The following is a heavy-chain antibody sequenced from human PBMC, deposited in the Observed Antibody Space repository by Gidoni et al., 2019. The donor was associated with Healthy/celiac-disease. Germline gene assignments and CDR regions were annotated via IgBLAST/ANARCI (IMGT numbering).Heavy chain of an antibody. CDR3: ARSGSSSWYGGKDWFDP. CDR1: GGSISSSSYY. J-gene: IGHJ5*02. CDR2: IYYSGST. D-gene: IGHD6-13*01. V-gene: IGHV4-39*01. Sequence: QLQLQESGPGLVKPSETLSLTCTVSGGSISSSSYYWGWIRQPPGKGLEWIGSIYYSGSTYYNPSLKSRVTISVDTSKNQFSLKLSSVTAADTAVYYCARSGSSSWYGGKDWFDPWGQGTLVTVSS.